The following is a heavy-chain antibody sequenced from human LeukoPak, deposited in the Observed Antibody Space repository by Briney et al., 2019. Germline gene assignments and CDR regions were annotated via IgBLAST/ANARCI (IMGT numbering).Heavy chain of an antibody. CDR1: GFTVSSNY. J-gene: IGHJ4*02. D-gene: IGHD6-19*01. CDR3: ARAGQWLGQYYFDY. V-gene: IGHV3-53*01. CDR2: IYSGGST. Sequence: GGSMRLSCAASGFTVSSNYMSWVRQAPGKGLEWVSVIYSGGSTYYADSVKGRFTISRDNSKNTLYLQMNSLRAEDTAVYYCARAGQWLGQYYFDYWGQGTLVTVSS.